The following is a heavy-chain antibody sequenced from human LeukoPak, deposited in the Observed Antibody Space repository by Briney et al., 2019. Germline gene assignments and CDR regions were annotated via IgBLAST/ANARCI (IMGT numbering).Heavy chain of an antibody. V-gene: IGHV1-69*13. D-gene: IGHD6-13*01. J-gene: IGHJ4*02. Sequence: EASVKVSCKASGGTFSSYAISWVRQAPGQGLEWMGGIIPIFGTANYAQKFQGRVTITADESTSTAYMELSSLRSEDTAVYYCARAPSSWYEVDYWGQGTLVTVSS. CDR1: GGTFSSYA. CDR2: IIPIFGTA. CDR3: ARAPSSWYEVDY.